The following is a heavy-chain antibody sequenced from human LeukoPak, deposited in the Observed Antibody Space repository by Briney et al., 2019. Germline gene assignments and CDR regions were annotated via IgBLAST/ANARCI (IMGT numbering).Heavy chain of an antibody. CDR3: AVLHYYAMDV. CDR2: ISWNSGTK. V-gene: IGHV3-9*01. CDR1: GFTFDDYA. D-gene: IGHD2-8*01. J-gene: IGHJ6*02. Sequence: PGGSLRLSWAASGFTFDDYAMHWVRQAPGKGLEWVSGISWNSGTKGYADSVKGRFTISRDNAKNSLYLQMNSLRGEDATLYYCAVLHYYAMDVWGQGTTVTVSS.